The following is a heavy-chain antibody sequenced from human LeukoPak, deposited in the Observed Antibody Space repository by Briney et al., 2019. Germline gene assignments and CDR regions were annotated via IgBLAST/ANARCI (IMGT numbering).Heavy chain of an antibody. CDR3: ARLRSIAVAGTVLDY. CDR2: IYYSGST. J-gene: IGHJ4*02. CDR1: GGSISSSSYY. V-gene: IGHV4-39*01. Sequence: SETLSLTCTVSGGSISSSSYYWGWIRQPPGKGLEWIGSIYYSGSTYYNPSLKSRVTISVDTSKDQFSLKLSSVTAADTAVYYCARLRSIAVAGTVLDYWGQGTLVTVSS. D-gene: IGHD6-19*01.